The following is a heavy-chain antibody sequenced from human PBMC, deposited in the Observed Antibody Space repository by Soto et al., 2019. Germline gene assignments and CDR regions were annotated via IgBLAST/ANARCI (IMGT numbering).Heavy chain of an antibody. CDR1: GFTFSSYG. J-gene: IGHJ4*02. V-gene: IGHV3-33*01. Sequence: GGSLRLSCAASGFTFSSYGMHWVRQAPGKGLEWVAVIWYDGSNKYYADSVKGRFTISRDNSKNTLYRQMNSLGAEDTAVYYCARDPHYYDFWSGVASDPSREPNKYYFDYWGQGTLVTVSS. D-gene: IGHD3-3*01. CDR2: IWYDGSNK. CDR3: ARDPHYYDFWSGVASDPSREPNKYYFDY.